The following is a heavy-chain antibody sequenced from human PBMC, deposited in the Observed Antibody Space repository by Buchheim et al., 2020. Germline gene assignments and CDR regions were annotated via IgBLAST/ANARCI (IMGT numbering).Heavy chain of an antibody. J-gene: IGHJ5*02. CDR1: GGSFSGYY. D-gene: IGHD6-6*01. CDR3: ARGSIAARHHWFDP. CDR2: INHSGST. V-gene: IGHV4-34*01. Sequence: QVQLQQWGAGLLKPSETLSLTCAVYGGSFSGYYWSWIRQPPGKGLEWIGEINHSGSTNYNPSLKRRVTISVDTSKNQFSLKLSSVTAADTAVYYCARGSIAARHHWFDPWGQGTL.